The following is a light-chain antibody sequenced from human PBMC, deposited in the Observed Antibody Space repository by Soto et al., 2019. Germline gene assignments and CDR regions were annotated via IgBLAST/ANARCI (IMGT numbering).Light chain of an antibody. V-gene: IGKV1-5*01. CDR1: QTISDW. J-gene: IGKJ1*01. CDR2: DAS. CDR3: QQHNSSPWT. Sequence: DIQMTQSPSTLSASVGDRVTITCRASQTISDWLAWYQQKPGKAPKLLIYDASNLESGVPSRFSGSGSGTEFTLSISSLQPDDFATYYCQQHNSSPWTFGQGTTVEIK.